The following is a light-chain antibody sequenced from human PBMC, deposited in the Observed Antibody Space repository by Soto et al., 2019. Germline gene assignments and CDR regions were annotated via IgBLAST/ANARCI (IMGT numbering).Light chain of an antibody. CDR3: AAWDDSLNGYV. Sequence: QSALTQPASVSGSPGQSITISCTGTSSDVGSYDLVSWYQQHPGKAPKLIIYEGSQRPSGVSNRFSGSKSGTSASLAISGLQSEDEADYYCAAWDDSLNGYVFGTGTKVTVL. CDR2: EGS. V-gene: IGLV2-14*02. J-gene: IGLJ1*01. CDR1: SSDVGSYDL.